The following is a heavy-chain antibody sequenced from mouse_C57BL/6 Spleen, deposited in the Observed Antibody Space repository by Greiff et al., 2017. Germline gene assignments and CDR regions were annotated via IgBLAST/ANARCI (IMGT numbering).Heavy chain of an antibody. D-gene: IGHD1-1*02. J-gene: IGHJ2*01. CDR1: GYTFTSYW. CDR3: ARHYYYFDY. CDR2: IYPGSGST. V-gene: IGHV1-55*01. Sequence: QVQLQQPGAELVKPGASVKMSCKASGYTFTSYWITWVKQRPGQGLAWIGDIYPGSGSTNYNEKFKSKATLTVDTSSRTAYMQLSSLTSEDSAVYYCARHYYYFDYWGQGTTLTDAS.